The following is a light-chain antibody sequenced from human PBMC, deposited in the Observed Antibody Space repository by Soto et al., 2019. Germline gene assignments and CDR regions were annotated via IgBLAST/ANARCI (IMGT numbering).Light chain of an antibody. CDR3: QQYGSLSWT. J-gene: IGKJ1*01. Sequence: DIVLTQSPGTLSLSPGQISTLSCRASQSVSSNYLAWYQQRPGQAPRLLIYGASTRATGIPDRFSGSGSGTDFTLTISRLEPEDFAVYYCQQYGSLSWTFGQGTKVEIK. CDR1: QSVSSNY. V-gene: IGKV3-20*01. CDR2: GAS.